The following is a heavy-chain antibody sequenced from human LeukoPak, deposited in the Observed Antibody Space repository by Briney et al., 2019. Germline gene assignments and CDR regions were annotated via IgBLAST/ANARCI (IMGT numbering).Heavy chain of an antibody. Sequence: PGGSLRLSCAASGFTFRSFWMSWVRQAPGKRLEWVANIKQNGAEEYYMDSVKGRFAISRDNAKNSVYPQMNSLRVEDTAIYYCARYTAVSSPGAFDIWGQGTMVTVSS. CDR2: IKQNGAEE. CDR3: ARYTAVSSPGAFDI. D-gene: IGHD4-17*01. CDR1: GFTFRSFW. V-gene: IGHV3-7*03. J-gene: IGHJ3*02.